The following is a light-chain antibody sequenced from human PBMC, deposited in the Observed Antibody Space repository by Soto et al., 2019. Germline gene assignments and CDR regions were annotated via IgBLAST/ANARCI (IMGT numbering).Light chain of an antibody. J-gene: IGKJ5*01. Sequence: EVVMTQSPTTQSVSPGERATLSCRASQSIRSNLAWYHQKPGQAPRLLIYGASTRATGIPGRFSGSGSGTEFTLTISSLQSEDFAVYYCQQYNDWLSITFGQGARLEIK. CDR3: QQYNDWLSIT. CDR2: GAS. CDR1: QSIRSN. V-gene: IGKV3-15*01.